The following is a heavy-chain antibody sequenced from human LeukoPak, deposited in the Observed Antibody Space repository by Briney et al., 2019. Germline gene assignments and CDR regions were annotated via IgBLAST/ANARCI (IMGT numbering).Heavy chain of an antibody. D-gene: IGHD3-3*01. V-gene: IGHV1-24*01. CDR2: FDPEDGET. Sequence: ASVKVSCKVSGYTLTEFSMHWVRQAPGKGLEWMGGFDPEDGETLYAQKFQGRVTMTEDTSTDTAYMELSRLRSADTAVYYCARGPPERLRFLDWNTPLDYWGQGTLVTVSS. J-gene: IGHJ4*02. CDR1: GYTLTEFS. CDR3: ARGPPERLRFLDWNTPLDY.